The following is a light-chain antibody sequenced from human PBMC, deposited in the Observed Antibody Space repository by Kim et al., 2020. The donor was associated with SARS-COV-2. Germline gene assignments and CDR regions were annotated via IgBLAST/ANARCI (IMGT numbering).Light chain of an antibody. CDR1: QGISHY. CDR3: QLYDVAPFT. CDR2: EAS. Sequence: GDGVTITCRASQGISHYVAWYQQKPGKVPKVLIYEASTLQSGVPSRFSGSGSGTHFTLTINSLQPEDAATYYCQLYDVAPFTFGQGTTLEI. V-gene: IGKV1-27*01. J-gene: IGKJ2*01.